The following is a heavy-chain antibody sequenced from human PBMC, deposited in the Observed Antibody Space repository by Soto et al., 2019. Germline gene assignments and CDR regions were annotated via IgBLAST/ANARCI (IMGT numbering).Heavy chain of an antibody. J-gene: IGHJ4*02. Sequence: SETLSLTCAVFGDSMDNNRWWSWVRQSPGKGLEWIGEVTRSGSTNYNPSLKSRVTISVDTSKNQFSLKLSSVTAADTAVYYCARRPYYCGGDCYSGSWYFDYWGQGTLVT. D-gene: IGHD2-21*02. CDR2: VTRSGST. CDR1: GDSMDNNRW. V-gene: IGHV4-4*02. CDR3: ARRPYYCGGDCYSGSWYFDY.